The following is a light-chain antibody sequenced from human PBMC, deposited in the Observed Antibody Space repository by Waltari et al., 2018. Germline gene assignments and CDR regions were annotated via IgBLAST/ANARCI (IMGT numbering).Light chain of an antibody. CDR2: GTS. CDR3: HQYGSSLWT. J-gene: IGKJ1*01. CDR1: QSVGSTS. V-gene: IGKV3-20*01. Sequence: DIVLTQSPDSLSLSPGARGTLSCRASQSVGSTSLAWYQQKPGQLPRLLIYGTSSRAPGIPERFSGSGSGTDFTLTISTVDPEDYAIYYCHQYGSSLWTFGQGPRWKSN.